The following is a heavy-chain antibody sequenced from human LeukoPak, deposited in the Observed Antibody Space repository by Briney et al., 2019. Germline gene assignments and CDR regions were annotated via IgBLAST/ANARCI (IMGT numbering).Heavy chain of an antibody. CDR1: GYTFTSYD. CDR2: MNPNSGNT. CDR3: ARDLAAAPPRDY. V-gene: IGHV1-8*03. D-gene: IGHD6-13*01. J-gene: IGHJ4*02. Sequence: GASVKVSCKASGYTFTSYDINWVRQATGQGLGWMGWMNPNSGNTGYAQKFQGRVTITRNTSISTAYMELSSLRSEDTAVYYCARDLAAAPPRDYWGQGTLVTVSS.